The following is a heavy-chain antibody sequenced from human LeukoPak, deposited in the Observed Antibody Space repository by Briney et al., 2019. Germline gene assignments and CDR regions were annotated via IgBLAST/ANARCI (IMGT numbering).Heavy chain of an antibody. D-gene: IGHD3-10*01. V-gene: IGHV1-69*13. J-gene: IGHJ4*02. CDR3: AGDSMFRDRAQGDFDY. Sequence: ASVKVSCEAAGYTFTSYHMHWVRQAPGQGLEWMGGIIPIFGTANYAQKFQGRVTITADESTSTAYMELSSLRSEDTAVYYCAGDSMFRDRAQGDFDYWGQGTLVTVSS. CDR1: GYTFTSYH. CDR2: IIPIFGTA.